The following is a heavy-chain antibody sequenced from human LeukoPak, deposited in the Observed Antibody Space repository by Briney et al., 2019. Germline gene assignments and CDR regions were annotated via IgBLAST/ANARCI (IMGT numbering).Heavy chain of an antibody. J-gene: IGHJ4*02. CDR3: ATNRGCSTTRCNRAFDY. CDR1: GFTFSSYS. Sequence: GGSLRLSCAASGFTFSSYSMNWVRQAPGKGLEWVSSISSSSSYIYYADSVKGRFTISRDNSNNTLYLEMSSVRPEDTATYYCATNRGCSTTRCNRAFDYWGQGTLVTVSS. CDR2: ISSSSSYI. D-gene: IGHD2-8*01. V-gene: IGHV3-21*01.